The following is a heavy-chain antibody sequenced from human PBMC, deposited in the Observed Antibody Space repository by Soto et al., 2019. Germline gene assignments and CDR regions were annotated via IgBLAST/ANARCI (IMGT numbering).Heavy chain of an antibody. CDR1: GGSFSGYY. Sequence: SETLSLTCAVYGGSFSGYYWTWIRQPPGKGLEWVGEIGHSGSATYSPSLKSRVTISVDTSNNQFSLRLSSVTAADTAVYYCARGWGVVVPCFDYWGQGTPVTVSS. CDR2: IGHSGSA. V-gene: IGHV4-34*01. J-gene: IGHJ4*02. CDR3: ARGWGVVVPCFDY. D-gene: IGHD2-2*01.